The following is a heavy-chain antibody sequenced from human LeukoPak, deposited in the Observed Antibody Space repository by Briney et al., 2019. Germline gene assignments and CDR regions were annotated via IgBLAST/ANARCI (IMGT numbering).Heavy chain of an antibody. CDR3: ARVGSSSWYRWYFDL. D-gene: IGHD6-13*01. V-gene: IGHV1-18*01. J-gene: IGHJ2*01. Sequence: GGSLRLSCAASGFTFTSYGISWVRQAPGQGLEWMGWISAYNGNTNYAQKLQGRVTMTTDTSTSTAYMELRSLTSDDTAVYYCARVGSSSWYRWYFDLWGRGTLVTVSS. CDR2: ISAYNGNT. CDR1: GFTFTSYG.